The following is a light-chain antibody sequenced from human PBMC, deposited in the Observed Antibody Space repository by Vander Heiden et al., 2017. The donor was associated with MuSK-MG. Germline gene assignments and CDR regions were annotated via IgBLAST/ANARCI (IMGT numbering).Light chain of an antibody. Sequence: EIVFTQSPATLSLSPADRATLPRRASQSVSSYLPWYQQIPGQAPRLLIYDASNRATGMPARFSGSGSGTDFTLTISSLAPEDLAVYYCQQRSNWSLTFGGGTKVEIK. V-gene: IGKV3-11*01. CDR2: DAS. J-gene: IGKJ4*01. CDR1: QSVSSY. CDR3: QQRSNWSLT.